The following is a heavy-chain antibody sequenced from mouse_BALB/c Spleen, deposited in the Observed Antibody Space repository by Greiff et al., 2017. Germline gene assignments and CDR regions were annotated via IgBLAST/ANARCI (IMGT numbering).Heavy chain of an antibody. D-gene: IGHD1-1*01. CDR2: ISSGSSTI. J-gene: IGHJ2*01. CDR3: ARRLLRYVDY. V-gene: IGHV5-17*02. CDR1: GFTFSSFG. Sequence: EVQVVESGGGLVQPGGSRKLSCAASGFTFSSFGMHWVRQAPEKGLEWVAYISSGSSTIYYADTVKGRFTISRDNPKNTLFLQMTSLRSEDTAMYYCARRLLRYVDYWGQGTTLTVPS.